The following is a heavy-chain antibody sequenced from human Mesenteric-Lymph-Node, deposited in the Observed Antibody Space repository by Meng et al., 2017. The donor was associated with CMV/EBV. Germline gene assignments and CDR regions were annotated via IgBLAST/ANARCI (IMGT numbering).Heavy chain of an antibody. D-gene: IGHD3-10*01. Sequence: CAVYGWSFSNHYWNWVRQPPGQGLEWIGEVTPNGRTNYNPSLTSRVTISVDTSKNQFSLKLSSVTAADTAVYYCAKVPYYGSGSYVYWGQGTLVTVSS. V-gene: IGHV4-34*01. CDR2: VTPNGRT. CDR1: GWSFSNHY. CDR3: AKVPYYGSGSYVY. J-gene: IGHJ4*02.